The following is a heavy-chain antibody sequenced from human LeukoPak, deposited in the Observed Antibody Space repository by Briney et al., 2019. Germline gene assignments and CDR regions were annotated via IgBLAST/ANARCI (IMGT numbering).Heavy chain of an antibody. CDR3: AKDRRGSVRGYFDY. CDR1: GFIFSIYW. J-gene: IGHJ4*02. Sequence: GGSLRLSCAASGFIFSIYWMTWVRQAPGKGLEWVANLKPDGSEKYYVDSVKGRFTISRDNAKNSLYLQMNSLGAEDTAVYYCAKDRRGSVRGYFDYWGQGTLVTVSS. V-gene: IGHV3-7*03. CDR2: LKPDGSEK.